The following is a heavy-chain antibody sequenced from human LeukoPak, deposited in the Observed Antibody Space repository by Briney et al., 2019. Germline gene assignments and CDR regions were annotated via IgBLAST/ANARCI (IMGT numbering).Heavy chain of an antibody. D-gene: IGHD6-19*01. CDR2: ISATVGST. J-gene: IGHJ4*02. CDR1: GFTFSSYA. CDR3: AKDRGSIAVAGIDY. Sequence: GALRPSCAASGFTFSSYAMSWVRQAPGKGLEWVSAISATVGSTYYADSVKDRFTISRDNSKNTLYLQMNSLRAEDTAVYYCAKDRGSIAVAGIDYWGQGTLVTVSS. V-gene: IGHV3-23*01.